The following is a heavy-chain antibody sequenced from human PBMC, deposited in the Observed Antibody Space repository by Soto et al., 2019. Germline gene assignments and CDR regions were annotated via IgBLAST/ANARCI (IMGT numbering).Heavy chain of an antibody. J-gene: IGHJ6*02. V-gene: IGHV3-30*18. CDR2: ISYDGSNK. CDR3: AKEIVPAAHPYYYYYGMDV. CDR1: GFTFSSYG. Sequence: GGSLRLSCAASGFTFSSYGMHWVRQAPGKGLEWVAVISYDGSNKYYADSVKGRFTISRDNSKNTLYLQMNSLRAEDTAVYYCAKEIVPAAHPYYYYYGMDVWGQGTTVTVSS. D-gene: IGHD2-2*01.